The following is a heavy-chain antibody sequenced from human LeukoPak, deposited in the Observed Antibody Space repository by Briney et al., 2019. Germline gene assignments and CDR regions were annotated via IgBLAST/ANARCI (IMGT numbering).Heavy chain of an antibody. V-gene: IGHV3-48*04. CDR3: ARDRVGEIDY. CDR2: ISSSGSTI. CDR1: GFTFSSYS. Sequence: GGSLRLSCAASGFTFSSYSMNWVRQAPGKGLEWVSYISSSGSTIYYADSVKGRFTISRDNAKNSLYLQMNSLRAEDTAVYYCARDRVGEIDYWGQGTLVTVSS. D-gene: IGHD3-16*01. J-gene: IGHJ4*02.